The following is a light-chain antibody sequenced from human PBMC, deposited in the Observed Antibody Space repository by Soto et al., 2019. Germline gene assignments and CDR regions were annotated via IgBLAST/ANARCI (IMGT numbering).Light chain of an antibody. Sequence: EIVMTQSPATLSVSPGERATLSCRAGQSVSSNLAWYQQKPGQSPRLLIFDASTRATGIPARFSGSGSGTELTLTISSLQSEDFAVYYCQQYNNWPETFGQGTKVDI. CDR3: QQYNNWPET. CDR1: QSVSSN. V-gene: IGKV3-15*01. J-gene: IGKJ1*01. CDR2: DAS.